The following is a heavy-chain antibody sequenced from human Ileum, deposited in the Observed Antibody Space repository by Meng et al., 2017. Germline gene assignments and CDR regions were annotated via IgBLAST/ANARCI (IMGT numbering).Heavy chain of an antibody. D-gene: IGHD4-17*01. CDR2: IKSKADGGTT. CDR1: GFSFIAAW. V-gene: IGHV3-15*01. Sequence: EVPLVEGGGGLVKPGGSLTLSCAAAGFSFIAAWMSWVRQAPGKGLEWIGLIKSKADGGTTAYAAPVKDRFTISRDDSKTTLYLQMNSLKTEDTAVYYCTDGLTIWGQGTMVTVSS. CDR3: TDGLTI. J-gene: IGHJ3*02.